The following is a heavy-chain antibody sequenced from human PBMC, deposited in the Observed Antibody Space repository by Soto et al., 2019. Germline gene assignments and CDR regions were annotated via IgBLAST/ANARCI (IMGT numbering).Heavy chain of an antibody. V-gene: IGHV1-18*04. CDR1: GYIFNIYG. CDR2: TSAHNGNT. D-gene: IGHD6-19*01. J-gene: IGHJ5*02. CDR3: ARGLSSEVAGNWLDH. Sequence: ASVKVSCKATGYIFNIYGITWVRQAPGQGLEWMGWTSAHNGNTNYAQKVQDRLTIITDTSTSTAYMELRSLTPDDTAVYYCARGLSSEVAGNWLDHWGQGSMVTVSS.